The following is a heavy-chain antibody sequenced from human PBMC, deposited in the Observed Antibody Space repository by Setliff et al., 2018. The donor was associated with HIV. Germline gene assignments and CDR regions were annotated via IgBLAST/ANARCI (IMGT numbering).Heavy chain of an antibody. D-gene: IGHD6-13*01. CDR2: IYYSEST. Sequence: SETLSLTCTVSGGSISSDSYYWGWIRQPPGKGLEWIGSIYYSESTYYNPSLKSRVTISVDTSKSQFSLRLSLVTAADTGVYYCARHRDPPGSRWIFYYYYMDLWGAGTTVTVSS. J-gene: IGHJ6*03. CDR3: ARHRDPPGSRWIFYYYYMDL. CDR1: GGSISSDSYY. V-gene: IGHV4-39*01.